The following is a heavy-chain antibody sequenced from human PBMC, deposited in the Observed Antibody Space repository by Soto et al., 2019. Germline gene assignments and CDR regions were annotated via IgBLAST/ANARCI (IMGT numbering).Heavy chain of an antibody. CDR2: IYYSGST. Sequence: SETLSLTCTVSGGSISSSSYYWGWIRQPPGKGLEWIGSIYYSGSTYYNPSLKSRFTISVDTSKNQFSLKLSSVTAADTAVYYCATRITFTLLFAFDIWGQGTMVTVSS. V-gene: IGHV4-39*01. D-gene: IGHD3-16*01. CDR3: ATRITFTLLFAFDI. J-gene: IGHJ3*02. CDR1: GGSISSSSYY.